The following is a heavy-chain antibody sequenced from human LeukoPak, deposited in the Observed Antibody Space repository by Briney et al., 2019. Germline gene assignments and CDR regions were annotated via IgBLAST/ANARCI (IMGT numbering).Heavy chain of an antibody. V-gene: IGHV3-66*01. J-gene: IGHJ3*02. Sequence: PGGSLRLSCAASGFTVSSNYMSWVRQAPGKGLEWVSVIYSGGSTYYADSVKGRFTISRDNSKNTLYLQMNSLRAEDTAVYYCARGGVVVLGVMDIWGQGTVVTVSS. D-gene: IGHD2-21*01. CDR2: IYSGGST. CDR1: GFTVSSNY. CDR3: ARGGVVVLGVMDI.